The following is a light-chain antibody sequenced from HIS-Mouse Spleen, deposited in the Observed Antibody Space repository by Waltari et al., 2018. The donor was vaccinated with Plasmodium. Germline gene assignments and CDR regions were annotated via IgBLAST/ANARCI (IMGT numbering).Light chain of an antibody. V-gene: IGKV3-15*01. CDR1: QSVSSN. CDR2: GAS. CDR3: QQYGSSLTLA. Sequence: EIVMTQSPATLSVSPGERATLSCRASQSVSSNLAWYQQKPGQAPRLLIYGASTRATGIPARFSGSGSGTEFTLTISRLEPEDFAVYYCQQYGSSLTLAFGQGTKVEIK. J-gene: IGKJ1*01.